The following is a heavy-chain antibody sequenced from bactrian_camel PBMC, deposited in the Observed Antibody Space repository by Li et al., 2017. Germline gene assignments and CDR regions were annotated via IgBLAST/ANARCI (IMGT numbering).Heavy chain of an antibody. CDR1: GFTLSTYW. J-gene: IGHJ4*01. CDR2: IGFSGQT. CDR3: AKARERWILPTSSTRSQYSD. V-gene: IGHV3S1*01. D-gene: IGHD2*01. Sequence: VQPGGSLRLSCAASGFTLSTYWLYWVRQTPGKGREGVAAIGFSGQTYYDDSVKGRVTISRDNAKDTLYLQLNSLKTEDTAVYYCAKARERWILPTSSTRSQYSDWGQGTQVTVS.